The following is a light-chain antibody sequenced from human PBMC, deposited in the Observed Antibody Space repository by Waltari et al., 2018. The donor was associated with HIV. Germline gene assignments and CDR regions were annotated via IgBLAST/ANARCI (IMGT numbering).Light chain of an antibody. V-gene: IGLV2-11*01. Sequence: QSTLTQPRSVSGSPGQSVTISCTGTSSDIGGYKLVSWYQQHPTKAPRLINYDVKKRPSGVTDRFSGSKSGNTTSLTISGLQTEDEADYFCCSYAGTYTLVFGGGTQLTV. J-gene: IGLJ2*01. CDR1: SSDIGGYKL. CDR3: CSYAGTYTLV. CDR2: DVK.